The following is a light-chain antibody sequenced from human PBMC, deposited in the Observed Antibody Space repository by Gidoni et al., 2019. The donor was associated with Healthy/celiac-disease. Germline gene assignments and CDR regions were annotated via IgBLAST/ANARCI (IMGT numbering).Light chain of an antibody. Sequence: DIVMTQSPDSLAVSLGERATINCKSSQSVLYSSNNKNYLAWSQQKPGQPPKLLIYWASTRESGVPDRFSGSGSGTDFTLTISSLQAEDVAVYYCQQYYSTSWTFXQXTKVEIK. CDR2: WAS. J-gene: IGKJ1*01. CDR3: QQYYSTSWT. V-gene: IGKV4-1*01. CDR1: QSVLYSSNNKNY.